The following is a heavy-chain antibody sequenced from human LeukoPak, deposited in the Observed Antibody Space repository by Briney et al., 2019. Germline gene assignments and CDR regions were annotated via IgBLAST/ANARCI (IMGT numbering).Heavy chain of an antibody. CDR1: GGSISSHY. D-gene: IGHD2-2*01. CDR3: ARLKCISTTCPSRYVMDV. Sequence: PSETLSLTRSVSGGSISSHYGSWIRQPPGKGLEYIGYIYYSGSTNYNPSLKSRVPITVDTSKDQFSLNLTSVTAADTAVYYCARLKCISTTCPSRYVMDVWGQGTTVTVS. V-gene: IGHV4-59*11. CDR2: IYYSGST. J-gene: IGHJ6*02.